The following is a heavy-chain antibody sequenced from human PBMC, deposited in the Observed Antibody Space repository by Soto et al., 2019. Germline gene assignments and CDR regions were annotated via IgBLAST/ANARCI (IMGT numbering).Heavy chain of an antibody. CDR3: ARVRVETTIFGVVIIPYYGMDV. Sequence: PSETLSLTCTVSGGSISSGGYYWSWIRQHPGKGLEWIGYIYYSGSTYYNPSLKSRVTISVDTSKNQFSLKLSSVTAADTAVYYCARVRVETTIFGVVIIPYYGMDVWGQGTTVTVSS. V-gene: IGHV4-31*03. D-gene: IGHD3-3*01. CDR1: GGSISSGGYY. J-gene: IGHJ6*02. CDR2: IYYSGST.